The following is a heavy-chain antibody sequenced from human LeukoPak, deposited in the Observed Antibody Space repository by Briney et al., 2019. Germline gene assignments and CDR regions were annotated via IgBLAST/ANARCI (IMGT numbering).Heavy chain of an antibody. CDR2: IYNSGST. D-gene: IGHD2-2*01. J-gene: IGHJ6*02. V-gene: IGHV4-59*01. Sequence: SETLSLTCTVSGGSIYSYYWSWIRQPPGKGLEGIGYIYNSGSTNYNPSLKSRVTISVDTSKNQVSLKLSSVTAADTAVYYCARFQSSSSWDYYYGLDVWGQGTTVTVSS. CDR1: GGSIYSYY. CDR3: ARFQSSSSWDYYYGLDV.